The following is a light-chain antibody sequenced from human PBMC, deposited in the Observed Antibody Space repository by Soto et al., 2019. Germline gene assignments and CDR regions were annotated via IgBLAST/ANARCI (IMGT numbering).Light chain of an antibody. J-gene: IGLJ1*01. V-gene: IGLV3-21*02. CDR1: NIGSKS. CDR3: QVWDSSSDQGV. Sequence: SYELTQPPSVSVAPGQTARITCGGNNIGSKSVHWYQQKPGQAPVLVVYADSDRPSGIPERFSGSNSGNTATLTISRVEAGDEADYYCQVWDSSSDQGVFGTGTKLTVL. CDR2: ADS.